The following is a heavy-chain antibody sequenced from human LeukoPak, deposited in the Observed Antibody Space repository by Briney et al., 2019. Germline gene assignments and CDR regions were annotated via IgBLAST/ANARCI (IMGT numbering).Heavy chain of an antibody. CDR2: IYYSGST. D-gene: IGHD5-12*01. V-gene: IGHV4-59*06. J-gene: IGHJ6*02. CDR3: ARDRGDIVATMGNYYYYYGMDV. CDR1: GGSISSYY. Sequence: PSETLSLTCTVSGGSISSYYWSWIRQHPGKGLEWIGYIYYSGSTYYNPSLKSRVTISVDTSKNQFSLKLSSVTAADTAVYYCARDRGDIVATMGNYYYYYGMDVWGQGTTVTVSS.